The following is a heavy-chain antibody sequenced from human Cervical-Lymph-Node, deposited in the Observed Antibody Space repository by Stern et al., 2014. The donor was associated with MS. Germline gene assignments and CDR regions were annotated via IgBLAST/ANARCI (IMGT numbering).Heavy chain of an antibody. J-gene: IGHJ4*02. CDR3: NTGIQLVDY. CDR2: IKSNIDGGTT. D-gene: IGHD5-18*01. V-gene: IGHV3-15*01. Sequence: EVQLVESGGGLVKPGGSLRLSCAASGFTFTNALMTWVRQAPGKGPEWVGRIKSNIDGGTTDYAAPVKDRFTISRDDSKNTLYLQMNSLKIYDSAVYYCNTGIQLVDYWGQGTLVTVSS. CDR1: GFTFTNAL.